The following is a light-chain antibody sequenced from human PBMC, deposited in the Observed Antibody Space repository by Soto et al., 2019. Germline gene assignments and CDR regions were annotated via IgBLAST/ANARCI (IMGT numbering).Light chain of an antibody. CDR3: STYTSSSTLEGV. CDR1: SSDVGGYNY. J-gene: IGLJ1*01. V-gene: IGLV2-14*01. CDR2: DVS. Sequence: QSVLTQPASVSGSPGQSITISCTGTSSDVGGYNYVSWYQQHPGKAPKFMIYDVSNRPSGVSNRFSGSKSGNTASLTISGLQAEDDTDYYCSTYTSSSTLEGVFGTGTKVTVL.